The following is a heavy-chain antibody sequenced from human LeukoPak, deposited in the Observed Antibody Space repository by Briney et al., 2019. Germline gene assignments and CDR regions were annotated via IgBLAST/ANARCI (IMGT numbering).Heavy chain of an antibody. V-gene: IGHV3-33*01. CDR1: GFTFSSYG. CDR3: AGDFGDIVVVPAPYYGMDV. Sequence: GGSLRLSCAASGFTFSSYGMHWVRQAPGKGLEWVAVIWYDGSNKYYADSVKGRFTISRDNSKNTLYLQMNSLRAEDTAVCYCAGDFGDIVVVPAPYYGMDVWGKGTTVTVSS. D-gene: IGHD2-2*01. CDR2: IWYDGSNK. J-gene: IGHJ6*04.